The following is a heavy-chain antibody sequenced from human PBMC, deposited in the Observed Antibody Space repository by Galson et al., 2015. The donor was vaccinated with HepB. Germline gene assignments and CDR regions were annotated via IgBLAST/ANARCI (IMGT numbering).Heavy chain of an antibody. J-gene: IGHJ4*02. Sequence: SVKVSCKASGYTFTGYYMHWVRQAPGQGLEWMGWINPNSGGTNYAQKFQGRVTMTRDTSISTAYMELSRLRSDDTAVYYCARVPEYDFWSGYQNWGQGTLVTVS. CDR3: ARVPEYDFWSGYQN. CDR2: INPNSGGT. D-gene: IGHD3-3*01. CDR1: GYTFTGYY. V-gene: IGHV1-2*02.